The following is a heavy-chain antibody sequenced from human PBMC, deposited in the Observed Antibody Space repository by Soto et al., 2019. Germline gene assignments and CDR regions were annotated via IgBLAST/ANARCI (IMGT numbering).Heavy chain of an antibody. CDR1: GGSISSGDYY. CDR2: IYYIGST. D-gene: IGHD3-3*01. V-gene: IGHV4-30-4*01. CDR3: VRDVKYDDFWSGAMENYFDS. Sequence: QVQLQESGPGLVKPSQTLSLTCTVSGGSISSGDYYWRWIRQPPGKGLGWIGYIYYIGSTSYNPSLKSRVTRSVDTSEIQFCLKLSSVSAADTAVYYCVRDVKYDDFWSGAMENYFDSWGQGTPVTVSS. J-gene: IGHJ4*02.